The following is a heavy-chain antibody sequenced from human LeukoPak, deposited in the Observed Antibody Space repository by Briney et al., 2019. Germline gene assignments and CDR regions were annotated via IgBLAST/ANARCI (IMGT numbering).Heavy chain of an antibody. V-gene: IGHV3-23*01. CDR1: GFTFSSYA. D-gene: IGHD3-22*01. Sequence: GGSLRLSCAASGFTFSSYAMSWVRQAPGKGLEWVSAISGSGGSTYYADSVKGRFTISRDNSKNTLCLQMNSLRAEDTAVYYCAKDPYENYYDSSGYFPWFYYCYYGMDVWGQGTTVTVSS. CDR2: ISGSGGST. CDR3: AKDPYENYYDSSGYFPWFYYCYYGMDV. J-gene: IGHJ6*02.